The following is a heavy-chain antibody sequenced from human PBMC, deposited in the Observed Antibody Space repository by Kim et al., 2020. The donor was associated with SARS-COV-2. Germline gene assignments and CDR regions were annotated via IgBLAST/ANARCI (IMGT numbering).Heavy chain of an antibody. V-gene: IGHV4-59*08. J-gene: IGHJ3*02. D-gene: IGHD2-2*01. Sequence: TPSPKSPVTISVDTCKNQFSLKLSSGTAADTAVYYCARRGGPAAPNAFDIWGQGTMVTVSS. CDR3: ARRGGPAAPNAFDI.